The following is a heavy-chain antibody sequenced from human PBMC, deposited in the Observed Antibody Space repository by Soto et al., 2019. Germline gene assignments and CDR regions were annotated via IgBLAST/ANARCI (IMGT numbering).Heavy chain of an antibody. V-gene: IGHV1-46*01. CDR1: GYTFTSYY. D-gene: IGHD2-2*01. J-gene: IGHJ4*02. CDR2: INPSGGST. Sequence: ASVKVSCKASGYTFTSYYMHWVRQAPGQGLEWMGIINPSGGSTSYAQKFQGRVTMTRDTSTSTVYMELSSLRSEDTAVYCCARDQGYCSSTSCSFDYWGQGTLVTVSS. CDR3: ARDQGYCSSTSCSFDY.